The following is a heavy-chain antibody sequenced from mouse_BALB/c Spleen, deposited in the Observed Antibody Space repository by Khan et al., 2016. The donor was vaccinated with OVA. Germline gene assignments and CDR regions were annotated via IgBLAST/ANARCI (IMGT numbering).Heavy chain of an antibody. V-gene: IGHV1-9*01. CDR2: ILPGSNST. CDR1: GYTFSSYW. CDR3: ARGNYYGSTSWFGY. Sequence: QVQLKESGAELMKPGASVKISCKATGYTFSSYWIEWVKQRPGHGLEWIGEILPGSNSTNYNERFKGKATITADTSSNTAYMQLGSLTSEDSAIYYCARGNYYGSTSWFGYWGQGTLVTVSA. D-gene: IGHD1-1*01. J-gene: IGHJ3*01.